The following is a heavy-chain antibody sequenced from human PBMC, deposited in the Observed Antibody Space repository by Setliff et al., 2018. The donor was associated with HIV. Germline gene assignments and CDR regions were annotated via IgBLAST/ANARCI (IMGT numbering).Heavy chain of an antibody. CDR3: ARGRRRLNYYDSSGYYPGLFY. CDR2: IYFSGNT. CDR1: GGSISSSRYY. D-gene: IGHD3-22*01. J-gene: IGHJ4*02. Sequence: PSETLSLTCTVSGGSISSSRYYWGWIRQPPGKGLEWIASIYFSGNTRYNPSLKSRVTISVDTSKNQFSLKLSSVTAADTAVYYCARGRRRLNYYDSSGYYPGLFYWGQGTLVTVSS. V-gene: IGHV4-39*07.